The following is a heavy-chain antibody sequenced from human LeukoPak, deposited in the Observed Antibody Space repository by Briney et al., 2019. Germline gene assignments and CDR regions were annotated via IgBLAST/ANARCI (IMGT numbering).Heavy chain of an antibody. V-gene: IGHV1-69*13. D-gene: IGHD3-10*01. J-gene: IGHJ4*02. CDR3: ARDLVRGIKDGDY. CDR1: GGTFSTYS. CDR2: IIPIFGQA. Sequence: GASVTVSFTASGGTFSTYSFCWVRQAPGQGLEWMGGIIPIFGQANYAPKFQGRVTMTADETTSTAYMELSSLRSDDTAVYYCARDLVRGIKDGDYWGQGTLVTVSS.